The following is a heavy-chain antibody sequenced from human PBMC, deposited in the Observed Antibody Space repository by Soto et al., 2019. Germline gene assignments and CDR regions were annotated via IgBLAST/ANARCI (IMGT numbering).Heavy chain of an antibody. CDR1: GGTFSSYA. V-gene: IGHV1-69*01. CDR2: IIPMFGSI. CDR3: ASSTYYDFWSGFNWFDP. D-gene: IGHD3-3*01. Sequence: QVQLVQSGAEVKKPGSSVKVSCTASGGTFSSYAISWVRQAPGEGLEWMGGIIPMFGSINYAQKLQGRVTIFADESTNIAYMELSSLRSEDTAVYYCASSTYYDFWSGFNWFDPWGQGTLVTVSS. J-gene: IGHJ5*02.